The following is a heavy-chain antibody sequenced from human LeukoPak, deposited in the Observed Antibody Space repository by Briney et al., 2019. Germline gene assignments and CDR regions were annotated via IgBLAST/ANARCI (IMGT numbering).Heavy chain of an antibody. CDR3: ASLRQARAAAGWFDL. CDR1: GGSISSSNW. CDR2: IYHSGST. J-gene: IGHJ2*01. D-gene: IGHD6-13*01. V-gene: IGHV4-4*02. Sequence: SGTLSLTCAVSGGSISSSNWWSWVRQPPGKGLEWIGEIYHSGSTNYNPSLKSRVTISVDKSKNQFSLKLSSVTAADTAVYYCASLRQARAAAGWFDLWGRGTLVTVSS.